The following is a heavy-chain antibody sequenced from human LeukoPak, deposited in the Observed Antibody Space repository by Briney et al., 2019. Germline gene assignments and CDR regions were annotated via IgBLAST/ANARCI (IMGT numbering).Heavy chain of an antibody. V-gene: IGHV1-18*01. CDR3: ARPAGRDYYDSSGCVLY. Sequence: ASVKVSCKASGYTFTSYSINWVRQAPGQGLEWMGRISAYNGNTDYAQKFQGRVTVTTDTSTSTAYMELRSLRLDDTAVYYCARPAGRDYYDSSGCVLYWGQGTRVTVSS. J-gene: IGHJ4*02. D-gene: IGHD3-22*01. CDR1: GYTFTSYS. CDR2: ISAYNGNT.